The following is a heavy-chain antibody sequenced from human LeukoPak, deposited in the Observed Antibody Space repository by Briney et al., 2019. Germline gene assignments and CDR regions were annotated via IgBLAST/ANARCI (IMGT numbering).Heavy chain of an antibody. D-gene: IGHD5-12*01. J-gene: IGHJ4*02. CDR2: IKQDGGAK. Sequence: GGSLTLSCAAAGLTFSRFWMSWVRQAPGKGLEWVANIKQDGGAKYYVDSVKGRFTISRDNAKNSLYLPMTSLRAEDTAVFYCARDGTYTDYDPDFDIWGQGTLVTVSS. CDR1: GLTFSRFW. CDR3: ARDGTYTDYDPDFDI. V-gene: IGHV3-7*04.